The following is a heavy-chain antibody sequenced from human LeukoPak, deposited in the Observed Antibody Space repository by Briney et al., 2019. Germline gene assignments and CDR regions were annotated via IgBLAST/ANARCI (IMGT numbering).Heavy chain of an antibody. Sequence: KPSETLSLTCAAYGCTFSGYYWSWLRQPPGKGLEWVGEINHSGSTNYNPSLKSRVTISVDTSKNQFSLKLSSVTAADTAVYYGARGLGVVVPAASSYYYMDVWGKGTTVTVSS. CDR2: INHSGST. V-gene: IGHV4-34*01. D-gene: IGHD2-2*01. CDR3: ARGLGVVVPAASSYYYMDV. CDR1: GCTFSGYY. J-gene: IGHJ6*03.